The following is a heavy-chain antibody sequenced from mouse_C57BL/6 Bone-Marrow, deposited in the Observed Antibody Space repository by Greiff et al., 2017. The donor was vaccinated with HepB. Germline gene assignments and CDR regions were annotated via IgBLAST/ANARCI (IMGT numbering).Heavy chain of an antibody. CDR2: INPNNGGT. CDR1: GYTFTDYY. V-gene: IGHV1-26*01. J-gene: IGHJ2*01. Sequence: EVQLQQSGPELVKPGASVKISCKASGYTFTDYYMNWVKQSHGKSLEWIGDINPNNGGTSYNQKFKGKATLTVDKSSSTAYMELRSLTSEDSAVYYCAREGAHYYGSSLDYWGQGTTLTVSS. CDR3: AREGAHYYGSSLDY. D-gene: IGHD1-1*01.